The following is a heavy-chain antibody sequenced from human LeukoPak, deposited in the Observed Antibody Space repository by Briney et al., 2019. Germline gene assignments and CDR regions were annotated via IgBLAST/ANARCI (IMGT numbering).Heavy chain of an antibody. CDR1: GGSISSGSYY. J-gene: IGHJ5*02. V-gene: IGHV4-61*02. CDR2: IYTSGST. CDR3: ARESTGFGEFVWFDP. Sequence: SETLSLTCTVSGGSISSGSYYWSWIRQPAGKRLEWIGRIYTSGSTNYNPSLKSRVTISVDTSKNQFSLKLSSVTAADTAVYYCARESTGFGEFVWFDPWGQGTLVTVSS. D-gene: IGHD3-10*01.